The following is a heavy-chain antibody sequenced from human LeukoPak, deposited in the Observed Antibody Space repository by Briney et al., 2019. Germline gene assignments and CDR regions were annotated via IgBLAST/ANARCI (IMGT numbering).Heavy chain of an antibody. CDR2: IYYSGST. Sequence: SENLSLTCTVSGGSISSGGYYWSWIRQHPGKGLEWIGYIYYSGSTYYNPSLKSRVTISVDTSKNQFSLKLSSVTAADTAVYYCAREGGWLRLYGMDVWGQGTTVTVSS. D-gene: IGHD5-12*01. J-gene: IGHJ6*02. V-gene: IGHV4-31*03. CDR1: GGSISSGGYY. CDR3: AREGGWLRLYGMDV.